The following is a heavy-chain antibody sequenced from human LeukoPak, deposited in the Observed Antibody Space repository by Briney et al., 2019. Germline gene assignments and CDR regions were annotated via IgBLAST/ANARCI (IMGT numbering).Heavy chain of an antibody. CDR1: GGSITSYY. V-gene: IGHV4-59*01. CDR3: ARGQVVPYDSSGYGSYNWFDP. CDR2: IYHSGST. Sequence: SETLSLTCTVSGGSITSYYWSWIRQPPGKGLEWIGYIYHSGSTNYNPSLKSRVTISVDTSKNQFSLKVNSVTAADTAVYYCARGQVVPYDSSGYGSYNWFDPWGQGTLVTVSS. D-gene: IGHD3-22*01. J-gene: IGHJ5*02.